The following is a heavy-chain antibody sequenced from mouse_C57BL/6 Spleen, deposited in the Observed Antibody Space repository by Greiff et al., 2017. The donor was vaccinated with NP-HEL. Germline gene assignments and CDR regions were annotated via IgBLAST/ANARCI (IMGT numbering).Heavy chain of an antibody. CDR1: GYAFSSYW. CDR3: ARSWANWYAMDY. Sequence: QVQLKQSGAELVKPGASVKISCKASGYAFSSYWMNWVKQRPGKGLEWIGQIYPGDGDTNYNGKFKGKATLTADKSSSTAYMQLSSLTSEDSAVYFCARSWANWYAMDYWGQGTSVTVSS. CDR2: IYPGDGDT. D-gene: IGHD4-1*01. J-gene: IGHJ4*01. V-gene: IGHV1-80*01.